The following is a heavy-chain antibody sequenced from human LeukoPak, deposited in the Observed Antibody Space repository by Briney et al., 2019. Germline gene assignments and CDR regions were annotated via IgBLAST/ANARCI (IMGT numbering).Heavy chain of an antibody. CDR1: GGSISSSSYY. V-gene: IGHV4-39*07. D-gene: IGHD6-6*01. Sequence: PSETLSLTCTVSGGSISSSSYYWGWIRQPPGKGLEWIGSIYYSGSTYYNPSLKSRVTISVDTSKNQFSLKLSSVTAADTAVYYCARDPLIAARPDYFDYWGQGTLVTVSS. J-gene: IGHJ4*02. CDR3: ARDPLIAARPDYFDY. CDR2: IYYSGST.